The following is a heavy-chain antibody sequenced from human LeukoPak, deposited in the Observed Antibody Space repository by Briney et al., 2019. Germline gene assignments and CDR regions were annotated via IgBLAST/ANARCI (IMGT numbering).Heavy chain of an antibody. CDR3: ASGIFYINSWYFDY. CDR1: GFTVSSNY. CDR2: LYSDGNQ. J-gene: IGHJ4*02. Sequence: GGSLRLSCAASGFTVSSNYMNWVRQAPGKGLEWLSVLYSDGNQYYADSLTGRFTITRANSKNTVYLQMNSLRAEDTAVYYYASGIFYINSWYFDYWGQGTLVTVPS. V-gene: IGHV3-53*01. D-gene: IGHD6-19*01.